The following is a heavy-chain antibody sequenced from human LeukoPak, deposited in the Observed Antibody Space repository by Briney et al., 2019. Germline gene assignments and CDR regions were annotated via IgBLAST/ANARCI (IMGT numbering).Heavy chain of an antibody. Sequence: ASVKVSCKASGYSFTNYDINWVRQAPGQGLEWMGWINPNSGGTNYAQKFQGRVTMTRDTSISTAYMELSRLRSDDTAVYYCARAPRNYDILTGYYKPYYFDYWGQGTLVTVSS. CDR2: INPNSGGT. CDR1: GYSFTNYD. V-gene: IGHV1-2*02. D-gene: IGHD3-9*01. CDR3: ARAPRNYDILTGYYKPYYFDY. J-gene: IGHJ4*02.